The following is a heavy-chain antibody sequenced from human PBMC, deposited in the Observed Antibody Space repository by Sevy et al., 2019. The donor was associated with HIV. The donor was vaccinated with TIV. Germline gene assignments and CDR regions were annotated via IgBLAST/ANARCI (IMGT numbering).Heavy chain of an antibody. D-gene: IGHD6-13*01. V-gene: IGHV1-2*06. CDR3: VRVPAAAGTRGYFDY. Sequence: ASVKVSCKTSGYSFSGYNMHWVRQAPGQGLEWMGRINPTSGGTKFAEMFQGRVTMTRDMSISTAHMELSSLRSDDTAVYYCVRVPAAAGTRGYFDYWGQGTLVTVSS. J-gene: IGHJ4*02. CDR2: INPTSGGT. CDR1: GYSFSGYN.